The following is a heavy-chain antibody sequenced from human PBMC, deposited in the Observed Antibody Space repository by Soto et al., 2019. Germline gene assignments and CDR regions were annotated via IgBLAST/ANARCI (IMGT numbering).Heavy chain of an antibody. CDR1: GFAFRNAW. J-gene: IGHJ4*02. CDR3: AAGTGRTDFDY. Sequence: PGGSLRLSCAASGFAFRNAWMNWVRQAPGKGLEWVGRIISKTDGGATDYTAPVKNRFFVSRDDSKNTLYLQMNSLKTEDTGVYYCAAGTGRTDFDYWGQGT. D-gene: IGHD2-2*01. CDR2: IISKTDGGAT. V-gene: IGHV3-15*01.